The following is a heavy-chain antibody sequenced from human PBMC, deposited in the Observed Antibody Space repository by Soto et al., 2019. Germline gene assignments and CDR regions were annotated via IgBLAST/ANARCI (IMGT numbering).Heavy chain of an antibody. V-gene: IGHV1-46*03. Sequence: GASVKVSCKASGYTFTSYYMHWVRQAPGQGLEWMGIINPSGGSTSYAQKFQGRVTMTRDTSTSTVYMELSSLRSEDTAVYYCARVTMVFYCSGGSCYYYYYGMDVWGQGTTVTVSS. CDR3: ARVTMVFYCSGGSCYYYYYGMDV. D-gene: IGHD2-15*01. J-gene: IGHJ6*02. CDR2: INPSGGST. CDR1: GYTFTSYY.